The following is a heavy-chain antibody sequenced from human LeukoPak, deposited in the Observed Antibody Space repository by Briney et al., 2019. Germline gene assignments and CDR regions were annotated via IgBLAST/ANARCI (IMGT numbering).Heavy chain of an antibody. V-gene: IGHV4-59*08. CDR1: GGSLGTNY. D-gene: IGHD6-19*01. CDR2: IYYTGGT. Sequence: SETLSLTCTVSGGSLGTNYWTWIRQPPGKGLEYIGYIYYTGGTNYNPSLKSRVTISVDTSKNQFSLKLSSVTAADTAVYFCAKHGNSGWVIDNWGQGTLVTASS. CDR3: AKHGNSGWVIDN. J-gene: IGHJ4*02.